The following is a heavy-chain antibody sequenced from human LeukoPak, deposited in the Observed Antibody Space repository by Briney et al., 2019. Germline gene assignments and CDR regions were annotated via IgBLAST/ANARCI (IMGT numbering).Heavy chain of an antibody. CDR1: GGSISSSSYY. D-gene: IGHD3-22*01. Sequence: PSETLSFTCTVSGGSISSSSYYWGWIRQTPGKGPEWIGSIYYSGSTYYNPSLKSRVTISVDTSKNQFSLKLSSVTAADTAVYYCARDPVSSGWRLPTEIDYWGQGTLVTVSS. CDR2: IYYSGST. J-gene: IGHJ4*02. V-gene: IGHV4-39*07. CDR3: ARDPVSSGWRLPTEIDY.